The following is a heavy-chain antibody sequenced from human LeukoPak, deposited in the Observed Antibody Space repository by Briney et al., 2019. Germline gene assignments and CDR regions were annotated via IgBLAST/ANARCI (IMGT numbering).Heavy chain of an antibody. D-gene: IGHD3-22*01. Sequence: SQTLSLTCTVSGGSISSGSYYWSWIRQPAGKGLEWIGRIYTSGSTNYNPSLKSRVTISVDRSKNQFSLKLSSVTAADTAVYYRARRPYYDSSGYYDLIGYFDYWGQGTLVTVSS. CDR3: ARRPYYDSSGYYDLIGYFDY. CDR2: IYTSGST. V-gene: IGHV4-61*02. J-gene: IGHJ4*02. CDR1: GGSISSGSYY.